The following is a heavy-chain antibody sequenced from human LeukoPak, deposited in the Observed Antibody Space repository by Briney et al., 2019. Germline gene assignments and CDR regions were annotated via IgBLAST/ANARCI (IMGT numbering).Heavy chain of an antibody. CDR2: FSGSGGTT. CDR1: GFTFSSYA. Sequence: PGGSLRLSCTASGFTFSSYAMNWARQAPGRGLEGVSGFSGSGGTTYYADSVKGRFTISRDNSKNTLYLQMNSLRAEDTAVYYCANGNRCTSPNCLGYYYFYMDVWGKGTTVTVSS. V-gene: IGHV3-23*01. J-gene: IGHJ6*03. D-gene: IGHD2-8*01. CDR3: ANGNRCTSPNCLGYYYFYMDV.